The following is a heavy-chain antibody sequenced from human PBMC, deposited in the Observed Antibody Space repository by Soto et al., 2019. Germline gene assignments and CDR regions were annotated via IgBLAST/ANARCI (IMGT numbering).Heavy chain of an antibody. V-gene: IGHV1-69*01. D-gene: IGHD3-16*01. J-gene: IGHJ4*01. CDR2: IIPTFGTT. CDR3: TRGFRVEEYSLSY. Sequence: SVKVSCKTSGGTFSSHAISWVRQAPGQRLEWMGGIIPTFGTTNYAQKLQGRVTITAVXXXRXTXMXLXXXXSQXTAVCYCTRGFRVEEYSLSYSGQGTPDTVSS. CDR1: GGTFSSHA.